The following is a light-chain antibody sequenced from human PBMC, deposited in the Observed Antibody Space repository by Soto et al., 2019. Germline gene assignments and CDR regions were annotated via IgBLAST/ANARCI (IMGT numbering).Light chain of an antibody. V-gene: IGKV1-6*01. CDR1: QGVSND. CDR3: LQDFAYPLT. CDR2: AAS. Sequence: AIQMTQSPSSLSASVGDRVTITCRASQGVSNDVGWYQQKPGKAPRLLIYAASTLQSGDPSRFSGSQSATDFTLTISSLQPEDFATYYCLQDFAYPLTFGGGTKVEIK. J-gene: IGKJ4*01.